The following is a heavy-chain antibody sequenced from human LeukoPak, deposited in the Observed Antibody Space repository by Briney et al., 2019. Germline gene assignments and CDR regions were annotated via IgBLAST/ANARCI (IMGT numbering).Heavy chain of an antibody. J-gene: IGHJ6*03. CDR1: GGSISSGSYY. Sequence: PSETLSLTCTVSGGSISSGSYYWSWIRQPPGKGLEWIGYIYYSGSTNYNPSLKSRVTISVDTSKNQFSLKLSSGTAADTAVYYCASQSKYCSSTSCYYYYYMDVWGKGTTVTVSS. D-gene: IGHD2-2*01. CDR2: IYYSGST. V-gene: IGHV4-61*01. CDR3: ASQSKYCSSTSCYYYYYMDV.